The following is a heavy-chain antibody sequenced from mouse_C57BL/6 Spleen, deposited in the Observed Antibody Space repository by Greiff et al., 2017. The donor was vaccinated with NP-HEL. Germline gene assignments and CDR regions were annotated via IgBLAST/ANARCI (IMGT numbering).Heavy chain of an antibody. J-gene: IGHJ2*01. CDR2: INPSNGGT. V-gene: IGHV1-53*01. Sequence: VQLQQPGTELVKPGASVKLSCKASGYTFTSYWMHWVKQWPGQGLEWIGNINPSNGGTNYNEKFKSKATLTVDKSSSTAYMQLSSLTSEDSAVYYCARLRAYDGAYYFDYWGQGTTLTVSS. CDR1: GYTFTSYW. D-gene: IGHD2-12*01. CDR3: ARLRAYDGAYYFDY.